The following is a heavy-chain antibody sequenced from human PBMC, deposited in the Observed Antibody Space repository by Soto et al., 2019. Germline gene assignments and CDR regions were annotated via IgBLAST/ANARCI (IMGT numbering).Heavy chain of an antibody. V-gene: IGHV4-34*01. CDR2: INHSGST. CDR1: GGSFSGYY. Sequence: PSETLSLTCAVYGGSFSGYYWSWIRQPPGKGLEWIGEINHSGSTNYNPSLKSRVTISVDTSKTQFSLKLSYVTAADTAVYYCARGINYYYYGMDVWVQGTTITVSS. CDR3: ARGINYYYYGMDV. J-gene: IGHJ6*02.